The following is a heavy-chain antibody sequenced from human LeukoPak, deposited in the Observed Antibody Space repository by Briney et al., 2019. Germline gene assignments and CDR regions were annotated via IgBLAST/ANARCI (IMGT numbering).Heavy chain of an antibody. D-gene: IGHD3-3*01. Sequence: SETLSLTCAVYGGSFSGYYWSWIRQPPGKGLEWIGEINHSGSTNYNPSLKSRVTISVDTSKNQFSLKLSSVTAADTAVYYCARHYDFWSGFSNWGQGTLVTVSS. CDR2: INHSGST. V-gene: IGHV4-34*01. J-gene: IGHJ4*02. CDR1: GGSFSGYY. CDR3: ARHYDFWSGFSN.